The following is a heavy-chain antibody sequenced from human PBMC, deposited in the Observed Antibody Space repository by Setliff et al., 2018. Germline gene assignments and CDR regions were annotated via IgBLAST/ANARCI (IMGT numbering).Heavy chain of an antibody. V-gene: IGHV1-18*01. J-gene: IGHJ3*02. CDR3: ARRPIALAGYRKGAFDI. Sequence: ASVKVSCKTSGYLLTSYGLTWVRQAPGQGLDWLGWISPYNGHTNYAQNLQGRVTMTTDTSTNTAYMEMRGLRSDDTAVYYCARRPIALAGYRKGAFDIWGQGTMVTVSS. CDR2: ISPYNGHT. D-gene: IGHD6-19*01. CDR1: GYLLTSYG.